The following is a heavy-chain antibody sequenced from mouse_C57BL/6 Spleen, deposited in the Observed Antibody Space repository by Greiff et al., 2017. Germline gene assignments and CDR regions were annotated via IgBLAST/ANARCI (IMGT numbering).Heavy chain of an antibody. J-gene: IGHJ4*01. CDR1: GYTFTSYW. Sequence: QVQLKQPGAELVMPGASVKLSCKASGYTFTSYWMHWVKQRPGQGLEWIGEIDPSDSYTNYNQKFKGKATFTADTSSNTAYMQLSSLTTEDSAIYYCARYPQTYAMDYWGQGTSVTVSS. V-gene: IGHV1-69*01. CDR3: ARYPQTYAMDY. CDR2: IDPSDSYT.